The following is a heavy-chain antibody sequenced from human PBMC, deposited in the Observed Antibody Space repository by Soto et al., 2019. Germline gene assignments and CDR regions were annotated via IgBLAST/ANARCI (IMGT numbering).Heavy chain of an antibody. Sequence: PSETLSLTCTVSGGSVNSGNYYWSWIRQPPGKGLEWIGFIYYTGSTNYNHSPKSRVTISIDTSKNKFSLKLSSVTAADTAVYYCARGGWRHIDYWGQGTLVTVSS. CDR3: ARGGWRHIDY. CDR2: IYYTGST. D-gene: IGHD3-3*01. J-gene: IGHJ4*02. CDR1: GGSVNSGNYY. V-gene: IGHV4-61*01.